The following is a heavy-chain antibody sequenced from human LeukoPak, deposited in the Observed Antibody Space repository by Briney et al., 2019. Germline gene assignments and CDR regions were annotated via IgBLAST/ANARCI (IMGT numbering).Heavy chain of an antibody. CDR2: IKQDGSEK. D-gene: IGHD6-13*01. CDR1: AFTFSSYW. CDR3: ARGPAIAAAGQEYFDY. V-gene: IGHV3-7*01. J-gene: IGHJ4*02. Sequence: GFLRLSCAASAFTFSSYWMSWVRQAPGKGLEWVANIKQDGSEKYYVDSVKGRFTISRDNAKNSLYLQMNSLRAEDTAVYYCARGPAIAAAGQEYFDYWGQGTLVTVSS.